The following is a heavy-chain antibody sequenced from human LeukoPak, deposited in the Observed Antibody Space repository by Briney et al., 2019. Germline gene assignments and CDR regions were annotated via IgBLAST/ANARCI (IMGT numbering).Heavy chain of an antibody. CDR3: ARLDEGYYCDSGGFYY. CDR2: IYPGDSET. Sequence: GESLKISCKASGYSFSNYNIAWVRQMPGKGLEWMGIIYPGDSETTYSPSFQGQVTISADKSLTTIYLQWSSLKASDTAMYYCARLDEGYYCDSGGFYYWGQGTLVTVSS. J-gene: IGHJ4*02. V-gene: IGHV5-51*01. D-gene: IGHD3-22*01. CDR1: GYSFSNYN.